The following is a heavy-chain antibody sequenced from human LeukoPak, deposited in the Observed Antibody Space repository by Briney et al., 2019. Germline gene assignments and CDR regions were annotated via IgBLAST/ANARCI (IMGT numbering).Heavy chain of an antibody. J-gene: IGHJ1*01. V-gene: IGHV3-23*01. CDR3: AKDSSRTVTAYFQH. D-gene: IGHD4-17*01. CDR1: GFTFSSYA. Sequence: PGGSLRLSCAASGFTFSSYAMSWVRQAPGKGLEWVSYISSSSSTIYYADSVKGRFTISRDNSKNTLYLQMNSLRAEDTAVYYCAKDSSRTVTAYFQHWGQGTLVTVSS. CDR2: ISSSSSTI.